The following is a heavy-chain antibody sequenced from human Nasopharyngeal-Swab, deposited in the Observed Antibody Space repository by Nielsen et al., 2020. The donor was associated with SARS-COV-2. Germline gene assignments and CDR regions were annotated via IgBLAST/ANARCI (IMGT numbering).Heavy chain of an antibody. V-gene: IGHV3-48*03. Sequence: LSLTCAASGFTFSSYEMNWVRQAPGKGLEWVPYISSSGSTIYYADSVKGRFTISRDNAKNSLFLQMNSLRAEDTAVYYCARGLRGRTDFDYWGQGTLVTVSS. CDR2: ISSSGSTI. J-gene: IGHJ4*02. CDR3: ARGLRGRTDFDY. D-gene: IGHD3/OR15-3a*01. CDR1: GFTFSSYE.